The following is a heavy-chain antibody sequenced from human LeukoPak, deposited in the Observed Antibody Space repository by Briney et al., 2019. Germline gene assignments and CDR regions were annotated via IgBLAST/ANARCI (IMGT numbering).Heavy chain of an antibody. Sequence: GGSLRLSCASSGFTFSDHYIDWVRQAPGKGLEWVGRARNRGNGYTTQYAASVKGRFTFSRDDSENTVYLQMNSLKTEDTAVYFCARIMRVDYGTYYFDYWGQGTLVTVSS. D-gene: IGHD4/OR15-4a*01. CDR1: GFTFSDHY. J-gene: IGHJ4*02. CDR3: ARIMRVDYGTYYFDY. V-gene: IGHV3-72*01. CDR2: ARNRGNGYTT.